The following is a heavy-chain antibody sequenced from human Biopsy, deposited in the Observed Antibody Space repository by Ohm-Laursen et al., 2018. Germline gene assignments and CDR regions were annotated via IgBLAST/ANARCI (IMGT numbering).Heavy chain of an antibody. CDR2: ISYTGYT. J-gene: IGHJ4*02. D-gene: IGHD4-23*01. CDR3: ARGSNDFGGLYFPR. CDR1: GGSFTGHY. V-gene: IGHV4-59*11. Sequence: SVTLSLTWTVSGGSFTGHYWSWIRQPPGKGLEWIGHISYTGYTSYNASLKSRVTISVDTSRNHFSLRLSSLTAADTAVYYCARGSNDFGGLYFPRWGQGTLLTVSS.